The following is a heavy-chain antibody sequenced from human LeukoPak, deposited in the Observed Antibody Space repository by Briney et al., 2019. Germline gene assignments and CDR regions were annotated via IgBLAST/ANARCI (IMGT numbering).Heavy chain of an antibody. Sequence: GGSQRLSCAASGFTFSSYSMNWVRQAPGKGLEWVSSISSSSSYIYYADSVKGRFTISRDNAKNSLYLQMNSLRAEDLAVYYCARDPTGTTRPTTSTSDYWGQGTLVTVSS. J-gene: IGHJ4*02. CDR3: ARDPTGTTRPTTSTSDY. D-gene: IGHD1-7*01. CDR1: GFTFSSYS. V-gene: IGHV3-21*01. CDR2: ISSSSSYI.